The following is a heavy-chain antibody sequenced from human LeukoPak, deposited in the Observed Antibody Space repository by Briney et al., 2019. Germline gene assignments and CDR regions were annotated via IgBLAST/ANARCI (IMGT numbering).Heavy chain of an antibody. Sequence: SETLSLTCTVSGGSFSSYYMSWLRQPAGKGLEWIGRIYTSGSTNYNPSLKSRVTMSVDTSKNQFSLKLSSVTAAYTAVYYCARDYILDPSYNWFDPWGLGTLVTGSS. CDR1: GGSFSSYY. J-gene: IGHJ5*02. D-gene: IGHD3/OR15-3a*01. V-gene: IGHV4-4*07. CDR2: IYTSGST. CDR3: ARDYILDPSYNWFDP.